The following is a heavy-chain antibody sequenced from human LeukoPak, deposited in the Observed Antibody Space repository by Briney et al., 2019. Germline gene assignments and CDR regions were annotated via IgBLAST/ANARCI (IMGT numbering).Heavy chain of an antibody. V-gene: IGHV3-33*01. CDR1: GFTFSDYV. CDR2: MWFDGSDK. J-gene: IGHJ4*02. CDR3: ARDAGGAWPFDY. Sequence: GRSLRLSCAASGFTFSDYVMHWVRQAPGKGLEWVSLMWFDGSDKYYADSVKGRFTISRDNPKNTLYLQMNSLRADDTATYYCARDAGGAWPFDYWGQGTRVIVSS. D-gene: IGHD4-17*01.